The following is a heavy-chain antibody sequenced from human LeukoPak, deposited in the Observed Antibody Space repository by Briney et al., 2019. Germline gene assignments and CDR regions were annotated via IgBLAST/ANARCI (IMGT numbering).Heavy chain of an antibody. J-gene: IGHJ4*02. CDR2: IIPSFGTA. Sequence: GASVKVSCKASGGTFSSYAISWVRQAPGPGLEWMGGIIPSFGTANCAQKFQGRVTMTRDTYINTAFMDLSSLRSEDTAVDYCARGGFSTTTCYGYWGQGTLVTVSS. D-gene: IGHD2-2*01. CDR1: GGTFSSYA. CDR3: ARGGFSTTTCYGY. V-gene: IGHV1-69*05.